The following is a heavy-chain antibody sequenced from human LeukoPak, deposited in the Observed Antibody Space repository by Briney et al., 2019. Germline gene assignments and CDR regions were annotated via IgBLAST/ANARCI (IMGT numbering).Heavy chain of an antibody. Sequence: TGGSLRLSCAASGFTFSSYAMTWVRQAPGKGLEWVSAISGSGGSTYYADSVKGRFTISRDNSKNTLYLQMNSLRAEDTAVYYCAKKVGATEGLPFAYWGQGTLVTVSS. CDR3: AKKVGATEGLPFAY. J-gene: IGHJ4*02. V-gene: IGHV3-23*01. CDR2: ISGSGGST. D-gene: IGHD1-26*01. CDR1: GFTFSSYA.